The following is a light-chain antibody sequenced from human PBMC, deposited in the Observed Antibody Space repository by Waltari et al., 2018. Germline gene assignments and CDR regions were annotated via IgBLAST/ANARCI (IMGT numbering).Light chain of an antibody. CDR3: QHYVTLPVT. J-gene: IGKJ1*01. Sequence: EIVLTQPPGTLSLSAGERATLSCRTSQSISKYLAWYQQKPGQAPRLLIYHASSRATGIPDRFSGSGSGTDFSLTISRLEPEDFAVYYCQHYVTLPVTFGQGTKVEIK. CDR1: QSISKY. V-gene: IGKV3-20*01. CDR2: HAS.